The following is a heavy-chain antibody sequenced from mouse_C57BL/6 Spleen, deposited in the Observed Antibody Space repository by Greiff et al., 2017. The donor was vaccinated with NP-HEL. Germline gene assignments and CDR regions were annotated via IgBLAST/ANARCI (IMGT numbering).Heavy chain of an antibody. CDR1: GYSITSGYY. V-gene: IGHV3-6*01. CDR3: ARDGLGSMDY. CDR2: ISYDGSN. Sequence: ESGPGLVKPSQSLSLTCSVTGYSITSGYYWNWIRQFPGNKLEWMGYISYDGSNNYNPSLKNRISITRDTSKNQFFLKLNSVTTEDTATYYCARDGLGSMDYWGQGTSVTVSS. J-gene: IGHJ4*01. D-gene: IGHD3-3*01.